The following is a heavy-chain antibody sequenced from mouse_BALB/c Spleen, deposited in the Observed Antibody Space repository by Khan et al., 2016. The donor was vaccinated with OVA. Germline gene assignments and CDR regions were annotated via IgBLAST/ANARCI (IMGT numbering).Heavy chain of an antibody. D-gene: IGHD1-2*01. J-gene: IGHJ4*01. Sequence: QIQLVQSGPELKKPGETVKISCKASGYIFTNYGINWVKQAPGEGLKWMGWIKTNSGDPTCAEEFKGRFAFSLETSARTAYLQINNLKNEDTATYFCAKRLNALDYWGRGTSVTVSS. CDR2: IKTNSGDP. CDR3: AKRLNALDY. CDR1: GYIFTNYG. V-gene: IGHV9-3*02.